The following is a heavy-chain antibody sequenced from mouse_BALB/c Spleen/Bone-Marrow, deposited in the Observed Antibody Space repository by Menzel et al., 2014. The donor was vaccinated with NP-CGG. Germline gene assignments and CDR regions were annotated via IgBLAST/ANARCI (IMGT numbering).Heavy chain of an antibody. Sequence: DVQLVEPGGGLVQPGGSLKLSCAASGFTFSSYGMSWVRQTPDKRLELVATINSNGGSTYYPDSVKGRFTISRDNAKNTLYLQMSSLKSEDTAMYYCARERDGYFRDAMDYWGQGTSVTVSS. J-gene: IGHJ4*01. CDR1: GFTFSSYG. CDR2: INSNGGST. CDR3: ARERDGYFRDAMDY. D-gene: IGHD2-3*01. V-gene: IGHV5-6-3*01.